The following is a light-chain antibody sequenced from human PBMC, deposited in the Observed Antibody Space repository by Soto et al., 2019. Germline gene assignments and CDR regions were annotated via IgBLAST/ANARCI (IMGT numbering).Light chain of an antibody. CDR3: QQSYITPWT. J-gene: IGKJ1*01. CDR2: EAS. Sequence: DIQMTQSPSSLSASVGDRVTITCRASQTITKYLNWYQQKAGKAPNLLMYEASSLLNGVPSRFRGSGSGTDFTLTISGLQPEDFETYYCQQSYITPWTFGQGTKVEIK. CDR1: QTITKY. V-gene: IGKV1-39*01.